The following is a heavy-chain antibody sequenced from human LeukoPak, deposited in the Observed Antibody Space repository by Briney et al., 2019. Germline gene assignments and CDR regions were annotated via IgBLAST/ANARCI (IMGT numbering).Heavy chain of an antibody. Sequence: ASVKVSCKASGYTFTSYAMHWVRQAPGQRLEWMGWINAGNGNTKYSQKFQGRVTITRDTSASTAYMELSSLRSEDTAVYYCAREATLVQFLEWPNHFDYWGQGTLVTVSS. CDR2: INAGNGNT. CDR3: AREATLVQFLEWPNHFDY. V-gene: IGHV1-3*01. J-gene: IGHJ4*02. D-gene: IGHD3-3*01. CDR1: GYTFTSYA.